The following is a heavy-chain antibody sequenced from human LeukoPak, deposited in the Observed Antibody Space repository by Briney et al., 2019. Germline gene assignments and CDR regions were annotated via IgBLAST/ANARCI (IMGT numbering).Heavy chain of an antibody. J-gene: IGHJ4*02. CDR1: GFTFSSYS. Sequence: GGSLRLSCVASGFTFSSYSMNWVRQAPGKGLEWVSSISSSSSYIYYADSVKGRFTISRDNAKNSLYLQMNSLRAEDTAVYYCARDIRGGGYDYWGQGTLVTVSS. CDR2: ISSSSSYI. V-gene: IGHV3-21*01. CDR3: ARDIRGGGYDY. D-gene: IGHD1-26*01.